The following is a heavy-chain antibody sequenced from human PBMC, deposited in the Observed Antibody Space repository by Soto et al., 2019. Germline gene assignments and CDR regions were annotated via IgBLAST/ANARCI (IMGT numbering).Heavy chain of an antibody. D-gene: IGHD6-13*01. CDR1: GGSFSGYY. CDR2: INHSGST. J-gene: IGHJ6*03. V-gene: IGHV4-34*01. Sequence: PSETLSLTCAVYGGSFSGYYWSWIRQPPGKGLEWIGEINHSGSTNYNPSLKSRVTISVDTSKNQFSLKLSSVTAADTAVYYCARKGPRSMGSSWGHYYYYYMDVWGKGTTVTVSS. CDR3: ARKGPRSMGSSWGHYYYYYMDV.